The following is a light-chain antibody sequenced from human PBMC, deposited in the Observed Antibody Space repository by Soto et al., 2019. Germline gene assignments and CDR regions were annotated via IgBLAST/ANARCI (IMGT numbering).Light chain of an antibody. V-gene: IGKV3-11*01. J-gene: IGKJ1*01. CDR2: GAS. Sequence: EIVLTQSPGTLSLSPGERASLSCRASQSVSANYLAWYQQKPGQAPRLLIYGASTRAIGIPARFSGSGSGTDFTLTISSLEPEDFAVYYCQQRSNWPQTFGQGTKV. CDR3: QQRSNWPQT. CDR1: QSVSANY.